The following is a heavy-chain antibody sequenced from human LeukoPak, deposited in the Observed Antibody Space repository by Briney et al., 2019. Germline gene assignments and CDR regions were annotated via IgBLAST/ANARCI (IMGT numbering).Heavy chain of an antibody. CDR3: ARVGTYYYDSSGYYV. CDR1: GFTFSTYA. V-gene: IGHV3-64*01. D-gene: IGHD3-22*01. Sequence: GGSLRLSCTASGFTFSTYAMHWVRQAPGKGLEYVSAINNNGSSTYYANSVKGRFTISRDNSKNTLFLQMGSLRAEDMAVYFCARVGTYYYDSSGYYVWGQGTLVTVSS. CDR2: INNNGSST. J-gene: IGHJ4*02.